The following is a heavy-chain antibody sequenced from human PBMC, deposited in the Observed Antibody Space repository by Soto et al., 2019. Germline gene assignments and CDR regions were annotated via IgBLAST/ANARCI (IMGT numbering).Heavy chain of an antibody. J-gene: IGHJ5*02. V-gene: IGHV3-23*01. CDR1: VFTFMSYA. Sequence: PGWSLRLSCAASVFTFMSYAMSWARQAPGKGLEWVSSLLRSGSSTYYADSVKGRFTISSDISANSLYLQMDSLRAEDTAVYYCAKDAVSGDGVWLLDSWGQGTVVTVSS. CDR2: LLRSGSST. D-gene: IGHD4-17*01. CDR3: AKDAVSGDGVWLLDS.